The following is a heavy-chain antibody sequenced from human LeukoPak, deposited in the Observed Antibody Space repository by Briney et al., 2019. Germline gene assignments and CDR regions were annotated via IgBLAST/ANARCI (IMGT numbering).Heavy chain of an antibody. CDR2: IYPGDSDT. D-gene: IGHD2-15*01. CDR1: GYSFTSYW. J-gene: IGHJ4*02. V-gene: IGHV5-51*01. CDR3: ARLPXXXXVXFDX. Sequence: GESLKISCKGSGYSFTSYWIGWVRQMPGKGLEWMGIIYPGDSDTXYSPSFQGLVTISADKSISTAYLQWSSLKASDTAMYDCARLPXXXXVXFDXWGQGTLVTVSS.